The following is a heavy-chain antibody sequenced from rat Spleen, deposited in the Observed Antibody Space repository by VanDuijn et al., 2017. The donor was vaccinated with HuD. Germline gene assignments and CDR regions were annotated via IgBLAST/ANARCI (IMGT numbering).Heavy chain of an antibody. Sequence: QVQLKVSGPGLVQPSQTLSLTCTVSGFSLTGNNVHWVRQPPGKGLEWMGRRRYDGDTSYNSALRSRLRVTRDTSKNQVFLKMDSLQTDDTAIYYCSRAIAADYVMAAWGQGASVTVSS. J-gene: IGHJ4*01. CDR1: GFSLTGNN. CDR2: RRYDGDT. V-gene: IGHV2-63*01. D-gene: IGHD1-2*01. CDR3: SRAIAADYVMAA.